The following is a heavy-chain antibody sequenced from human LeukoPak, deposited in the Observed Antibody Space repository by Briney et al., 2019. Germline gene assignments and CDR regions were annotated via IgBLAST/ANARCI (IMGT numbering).Heavy chain of an antibody. Sequence: GGSLRLSCAASGFTFDDYAIHWVRQDAGKGLEWVSGISWNSGSIGYADSVKRRFTISRDNSKNTLYLQMNSLRAEDTAVYYCARDPHDFWSGQYYYCYYMDVWGKGTTVTVSS. CDR1: GFTFDDYA. J-gene: IGHJ6*03. V-gene: IGHV3-9*01. CDR3: ARDPHDFWSGQYYYCYYMDV. D-gene: IGHD3-3*01. CDR2: ISWNSGSI.